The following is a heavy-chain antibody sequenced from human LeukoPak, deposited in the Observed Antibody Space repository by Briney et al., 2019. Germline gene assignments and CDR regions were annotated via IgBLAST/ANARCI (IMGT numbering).Heavy chain of an antibody. Sequence: PGGTLTLTCAASGFTFSNAWMSWVRQAPGKGLEWVGRIKRKTDGGTTDYPAPVNGRFTISRDDSKNTLYLQMNSLKTEDTAVYYCTTDVGPGSYKDYYYYMDVWGKGTTVTDSS. CDR2: IKRKTDGGTT. D-gene: IGHD3-10*01. CDR3: TTDVGPGSYKDYYYYMDV. V-gene: IGHV3-15*01. CDR1: GFTFSNAW. J-gene: IGHJ6*03.